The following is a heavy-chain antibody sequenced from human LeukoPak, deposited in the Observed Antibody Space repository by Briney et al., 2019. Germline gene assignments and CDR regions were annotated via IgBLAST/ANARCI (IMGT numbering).Heavy chain of an antibody. CDR2: VNWNSGVI. D-gene: IGHD3-22*01. V-gene: IGHV3-9*01. CDR3: ARDLGQYYDTSDNWFDP. Sequence: SLRLSCAASGFTFDDYAMHWVRQAPGKGLEWVSGVNWNSGVIGYADSVKGRFTISRDNAKNTLNLQMNSLRAEDTAVYYCARDLGQYYDTSDNWFDPWGQGTLVTVSS. CDR1: GFTFDDYA. J-gene: IGHJ5*02.